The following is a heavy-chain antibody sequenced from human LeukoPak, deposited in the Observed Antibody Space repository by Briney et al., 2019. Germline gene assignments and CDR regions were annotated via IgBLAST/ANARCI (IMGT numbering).Heavy chain of an antibody. CDR3: ARAIWYGSGTTAFDY. Sequence: KPSETLSLTCTVSGGSISSYYWSWIRQPAGKGLEWIGRIYNSGSTNYNTNYNPSLTSRVTMSVDTSKNQFSLKLNSVSAADTAVYFCARAIWYGSGTTAFDYWSQGTLVTVSP. CDR1: GGSISSYY. D-gene: IGHD3-10*01. CDR2: IYNSGST. V-gene: IGHV4-4*07. J-gene: IGHJ4*02.